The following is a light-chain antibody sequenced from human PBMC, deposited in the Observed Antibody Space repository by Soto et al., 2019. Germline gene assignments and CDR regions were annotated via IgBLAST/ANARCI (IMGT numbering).Light chain of an antibody. Sequence: QSVLTQPPSASGSPGQSVTISCTGTSGDVGGHNFVSWYQFHPGKAPKLIIYEVSKRPSGVPNRFSGSKSDNTASLTVSGLQAEDEADYFCSSDAGNNKVFGGGTKLTVL. CDR3: SSDAGNNKV. CDR1: SGDVGGHNF. J-gene: IGLJ3*02. V-gene: IGLV2-8*01. CDR2: EVS.